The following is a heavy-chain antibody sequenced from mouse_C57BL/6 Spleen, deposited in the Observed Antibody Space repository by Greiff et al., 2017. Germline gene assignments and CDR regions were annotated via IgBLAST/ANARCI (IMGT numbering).Heavy chain of an antibody. D-gene: IGHD1-1*01. CDR2: ISSGSSTI. CDR3: ARVADYGSTGYFDV. CDR1: GFTFSDYG. V-gene: IGHV5-17*01. Sequence: DVMLVESGGGLVKPGGSLKLSCAASGFTFSDYGMHWVRQAPEKGLEWVAYISSGSSTIYYADTVKGRFTISRDNAKNTLFLQMTSLRSEDTAMYYCARVADYGSTGYFDVWGTGTTVTVSS. J-gene: IGHJ1*03.